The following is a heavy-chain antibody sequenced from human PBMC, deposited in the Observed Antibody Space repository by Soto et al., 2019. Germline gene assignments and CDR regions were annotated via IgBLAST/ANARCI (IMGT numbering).Heavy chain of an antibody. CDR3: ARSPGRDGYNHFDY. CDR1: GFTFDIYS. D-gene: IGHD1-1*01. CDR2: ISSSSSYI. V-gene: IGHV3-21*01. Sequence: EVLLVESGGGLVKPGGSLRLSGAASGFTFDIYSMNWVRQVPGKGLEWVSAISSSSSYIYYADSVKGRFTISRDNAKNSLYLQMNSLRVEDTAVSYCARSPGRDGYNHFDYWGQGILVTVSS. J-gene: IGHJ4*02.